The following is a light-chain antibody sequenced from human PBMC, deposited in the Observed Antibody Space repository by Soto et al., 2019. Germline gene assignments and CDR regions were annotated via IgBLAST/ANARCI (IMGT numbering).Light chain of an antibody. J-gene: IGLJ1*01. CDR2: DVS. Sequence: LTQPASVSGSPGQSITISCTGTSSDVGGYNYVSWYQQHPGKAPKLMIYDVSNRPSGVSNRFSGSKSGNTASLTISGLQAEDEADYYCSSYTTSSTLLYVFGTGTKVTVL. CDR3: SSYTTSSTLLYV. V-gene: IGLV2-14*01. CDR1: SSDVGGYNY.